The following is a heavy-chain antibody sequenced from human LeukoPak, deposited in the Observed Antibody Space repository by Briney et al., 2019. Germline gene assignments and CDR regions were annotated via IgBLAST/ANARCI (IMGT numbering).Heavy chain of an antibody. Sequence: GGSLRLSCTASGFTFDDYDMNWVRQAPGKGLEWVSSISSSSSYIYYADSVKGRFTISRDNAKNSLYLQMNSLRAEDTAVYYCARVRTAKDAFDIWGQGTMVTVSS. CDR1: GFTFDDYD. D-gene: IGHD5-18*01. CDR3: ARVRTAKDAFDI. CDR2: ISSSSSYI. J-gene: IGHJ3*02. V-gene: IGHV3-21*01.